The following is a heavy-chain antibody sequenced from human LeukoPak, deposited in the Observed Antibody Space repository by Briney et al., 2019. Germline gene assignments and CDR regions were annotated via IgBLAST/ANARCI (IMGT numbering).Heavy chain of an antibody. CDR3: ARGTIVGATQHYYGMDV. CDR2: IGTAGDT. CDR1: GFTFSSYD. D-gene: IGHD1-26*01. V-gene: IGHV3-13*01. Sequence: GGSLRLSCAASGFTFSSYDMHWVRQATGKGLEWASAIGTAGDTYYPGSVKGRFTISRENAKNSLYLQMNSLRAGDTAVYYCARGTIVGATQHYYGMDVWGQGTTVTVSS. J-gene: IGHJ6*02.